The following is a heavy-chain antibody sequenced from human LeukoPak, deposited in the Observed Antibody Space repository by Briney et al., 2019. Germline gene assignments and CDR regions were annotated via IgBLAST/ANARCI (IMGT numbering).Heavy chain of an antibody. CDR1: GGSISSYY. D-gene: IGHD2/OR15-2a*01. CDR3: TRENRPFCPFAY. J-gene: IGHJ4*02. Sequence: SETLSLTCTVSGGSISSYYWSWIRQPPGKGLEWIGYIYYSGSTNYNPSLKSRVTISVDTSKNQFSLKLSSVTAADTAVYYCTRENRPFCPFAYWGQGVLVTVSS. V-gene: IGHV4-59*01. CDR2: IYYSGST.